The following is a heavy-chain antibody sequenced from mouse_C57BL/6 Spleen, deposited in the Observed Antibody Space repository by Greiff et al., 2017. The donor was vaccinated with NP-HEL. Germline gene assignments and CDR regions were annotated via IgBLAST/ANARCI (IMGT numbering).Heavy chain of an antibody. CDR3: ARDWGYDYEYYFDY. CDR2: LRDGGSYT. J-gene: IGHJ2*01. D-gene: IGHD2-4*01. Sequence: EVQLVESGGGLVKPGGSLKLSCAASGFTFSSYALSWVRQTPEKRLEWVATLRDGGSYTYYPDNVKGRFTLSRDNAENNLYLQMSHRKSEDTAMYYCARDWGYDYEYYFDYWGQGTTLTVSA. V-gene: IGHV5-4*01. CDR1: GFTFSSYA.